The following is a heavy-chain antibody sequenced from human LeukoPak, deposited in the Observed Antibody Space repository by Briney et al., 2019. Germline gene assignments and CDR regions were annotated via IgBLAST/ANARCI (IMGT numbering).Heavy chain of an antibody. V-gene: IGHV3-23*01. Sequence: GGSLRLSCAASGFTFSSYAMSWVRQAPGKGLEWVSGISGSGDSTYYADSVKGRFTISRGNSKNTLYLQMNSLRAEDTAVYYCARCSTTKDAFDIWGQGTMVTVSS. CDR3: ARCSTTKDAFDI. CDR2: ISGSGDST. CDR1: GFTFSSYA. J-gene: IGHJ3*02. D-gene: IGHD3-10*02.